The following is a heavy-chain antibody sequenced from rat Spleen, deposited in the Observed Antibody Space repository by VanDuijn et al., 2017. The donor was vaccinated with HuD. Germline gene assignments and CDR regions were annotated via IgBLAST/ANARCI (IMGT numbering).Heavy chain of an antibody. CDR3: ARQGQLGPGFDY. D-gene: IGHD5-1*01. CDR1: GFTFSNYG. Sequence: EVQLVESGGGLVQPGRSMKLSCAASGFTFSNYGMAWVRQAPKKGLEWVATISYDGSSTYYRDSVKGRFTISRDIAKSTLYLQMDSLRSEDTATYYCARQGQLGPGFDYWGQGVMVTVSS. J-gene: IGHJ2*01. V-gene: IGHV5-29*01. CDR2: ISYDGSST.